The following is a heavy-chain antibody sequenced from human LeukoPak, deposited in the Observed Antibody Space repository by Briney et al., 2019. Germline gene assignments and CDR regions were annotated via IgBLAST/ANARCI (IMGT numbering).Heavy chain of an antibody. Sequence: PSETLSLTCTVSGVSISSGGYYWSWIRQHPGKGLEWIGYIYYSGSTYYNPSLKSRVTISVDTSKNQFSLKLSSVTAADTAVYYCARGVVAARFDPWGQGTLVTVSS. CDR1: GVSISSGGYY. D-gene: IGHD2-15*01. CDR2: IYYSGST. J-gene: IGHJ5*02. V-gene: IGHV4-31*03. CDR3: ARGVVAARFDP.